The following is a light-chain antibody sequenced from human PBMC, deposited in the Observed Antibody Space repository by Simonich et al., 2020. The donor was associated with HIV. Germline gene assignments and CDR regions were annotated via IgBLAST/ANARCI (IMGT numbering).Light chain of an antibody. J-gene: IGKJ1*01. CDR3: QQYYSTPWT. CDR2: WAS. V-gene: IGKV4-1*01. Sequence: DIVMTQSPDSLAVSLGERATINCKSSQSVLYRSNNKNYLAWYQQQPGKPPKLRFYWASTREAGVPDRFSGSGSGTDFTLTISSLQAEDVAIYYCQQYYSTPWTFGQGTKVEIK. CDR1: QSVLYRSNNKNY.